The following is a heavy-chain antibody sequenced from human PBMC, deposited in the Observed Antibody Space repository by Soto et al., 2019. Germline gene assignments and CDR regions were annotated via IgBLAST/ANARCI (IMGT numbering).Heavy chain of an antibody. CDR2: IYYSGST. V-gene: IGHV4-39*01. D-gene: IGHD6-13*01. J-gene: IGHJ4*02. Sequence: PSETLSLTCTVSGGSISSSSYYWGWIRQPPGKGLEWIGSIYYSGSTYYNPSLKSRVTISVDTSKNQFSLKLSSVTAADTAVYYCARPIEQQLDRGFDYWGQGTLVTVSS. CDR1: GGSISSSSYY. CDR3: ARPIEQQLDRGFDY.